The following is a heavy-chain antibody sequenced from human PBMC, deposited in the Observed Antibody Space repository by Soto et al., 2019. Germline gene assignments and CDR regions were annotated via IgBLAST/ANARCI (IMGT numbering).Heavy chain of an antibody. CDR2: IYHSGST. J-gene: IGHJ5*02. D-gene: IGHD6-6*01. CDR3: AIERPDGARLDP. CDR1: GGSISSYY. V-gene: IGHV4-59*06. Sequence: SETLSLTCTVSGGSISSYYWSWIRQPPGKGLEWIGYIYHSGSTYYNPSLKSRVTISVDTSKNQFSLKLSSVTAADTAVYYCAIERPDGARLDPWGQGTLVTVSS.